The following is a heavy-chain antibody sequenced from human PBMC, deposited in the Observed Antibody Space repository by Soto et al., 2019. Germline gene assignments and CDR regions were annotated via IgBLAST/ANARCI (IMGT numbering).Heavy chain of an antibody. D-gene: IGHD4-17*01. Sequence: PGGSLILSCAASGFTFSSYGMHLVRKAPGKGLEWVAVISYDGSNKYYADSVKGRCTISRDNSKNTLYLQMNSLRAEDTAVYYCAKAPYGGPKATDYYGMDVWGQGTTVTVS. J-gene: IGHJ6*02. CDR1: GFTFSSYG. CDR2: ISYDGSNK. CDR3: AKAPYGGPKATDYYGMDV. V-gene: IGHV3-30*18.